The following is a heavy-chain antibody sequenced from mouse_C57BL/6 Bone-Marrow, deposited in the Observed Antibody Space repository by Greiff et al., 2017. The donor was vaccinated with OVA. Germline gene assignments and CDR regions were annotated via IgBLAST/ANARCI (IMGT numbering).Heavy chain of an antibody. V-gene: IGHV1-15*01. CDR2: IDPETGGT. CDR3: TSLYYDYDPYYFDY. CDR1: GYTFTDYE. D-gene: IGHD2-4*01. Sequence: QVQLQQSGAELVRPGASVTLSCKASGYTFTDYEMHWVKQTPVHGLEWIGAIDPETGGTAYNQKFKGKAILTADKSSSTAYMELRSLTSEDSAVYYCTSLYYDYDPYYFDYWGQGTTLTVSS. J-gene: IGHJ2*01.